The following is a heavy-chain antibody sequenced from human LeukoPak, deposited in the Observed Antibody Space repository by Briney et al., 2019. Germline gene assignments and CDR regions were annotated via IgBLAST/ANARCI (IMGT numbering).Heavy chain of an antibody. J-gene: IGHJ6*03. CDR2: ISSGSIT. V-gene: IGHV3-53*01. CDR3: ARDRGSGGLASYYMDV. D-gene: IGHD3/OR15-3a*01. Sequence: TGGSLRLSCAASGFTVSSNYMSWVRQAPGKGLEWVSVISSGSITYYADSVKGRFTISRDNSKNTLYLQMNSLRAEDTAVYYCARDRGSGGLASYYMDVWGKGTTVTVSS. CDR1: GFTVSSNY.